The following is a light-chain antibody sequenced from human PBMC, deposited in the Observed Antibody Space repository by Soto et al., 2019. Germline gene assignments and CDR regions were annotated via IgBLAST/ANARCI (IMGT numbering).Light chain of an antibody. J-gene: IGLJ2*01. CDR1: SSDVGGYNY. Sequence: QAVVTQPASVSGSPGQSITISCTGTSSDVGGYNYVSWYQQHPGKAPKLMIYDVSNRPSGVSDRFSGSKSGNTASLSISGLQAEDEADYYCTSYAINRDVLFGGGTKVTVL. CDR3: TSYAINRDVL. V-gene: IGLV2-14*01. CDR2: DVS.